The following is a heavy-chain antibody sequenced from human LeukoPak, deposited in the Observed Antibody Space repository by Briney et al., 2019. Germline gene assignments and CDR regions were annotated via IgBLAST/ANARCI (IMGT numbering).Heavy chain of an antibody. J-gene: IGHJ4*02. CDR3: ARGYGGKVDY. CDR2: IYYSGST. Sequence: PSETLSLTCTVSGGSISSSSYYWGWLRQPPGKGLEWIGSIYYSGSTYYNPSLKSRVTISVDTSKNQFSLQLSSVTAADTAVYYCARGYGGKVDYWGQGTLVTVSS. V-gene: IGHV4-39*07. D-gene: IGHD4-23*01. CDR1: GGSISSSSYY.